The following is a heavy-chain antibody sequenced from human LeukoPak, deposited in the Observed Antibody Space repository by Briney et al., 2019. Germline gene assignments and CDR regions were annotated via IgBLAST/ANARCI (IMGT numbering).Heavy chain of an antibody. D-gene: IGHD6-13*01. CDR3: ARDAGYSSSWGNWFDP. V-gene: IGHV4-61*01. CDR2: IYYSGST. J-gene: IGHJ5*02. Sequence: SETLSLTCTVSGGSISSSSYYWGWIRQPPGKGLEWIGYIYYSGSTNYNPSLKSRVTISVDTSKNQFSLKLSSVTAADTAVYYCARDAGYSSSWGNWFDPWGQGTLVTVSS. CDR1: GGSISSSSYY.